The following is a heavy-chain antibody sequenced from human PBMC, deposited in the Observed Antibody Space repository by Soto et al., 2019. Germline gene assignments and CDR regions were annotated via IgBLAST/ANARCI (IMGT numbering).Heavy chain of an antibody. D-gene: IGHD3-10*01. Sequence: SETLSLTCAVSGGSISSSNWWSWVRQPPGKGLEWIGEIYHSGSTNYNPSLKSRVTISVDKSENQFSLELSSVTAADTAAYYCARDTMVRGVIITDYYGMDVWGQGTTVTVSS. J-gene: IGHJ6*02. CDR2: IYHSGST. CDR3: ARDTMVRGVIITDYYGMDV. V-gene: IGHV4-4*02. CDR1: GGSISSSNW.